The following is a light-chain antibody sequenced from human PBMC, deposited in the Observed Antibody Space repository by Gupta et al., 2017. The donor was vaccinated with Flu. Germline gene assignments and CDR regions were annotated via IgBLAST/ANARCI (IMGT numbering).Light chain of an antibody. CDR1: QSVSSN. CDR2: GAS. CDR3: QQYNNWPPIT. V-gene: IGKV3-15*01. J-gene: IGKJ5*01. Sequence: EIVMTQSPATLSVSPGEGATLSCRASQSVSSNFAWYQQKPGQAPRLLIYGASTRATGIPARFSGSGSGTEFTLTISSLQSEDFAGYYCQQYNNWPPITFGQGTRLEIK.